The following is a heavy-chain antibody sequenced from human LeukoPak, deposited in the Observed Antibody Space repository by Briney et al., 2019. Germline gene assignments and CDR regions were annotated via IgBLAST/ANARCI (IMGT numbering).Heavy chain of an antibody. J-gene: IGHJ1*01. CDR3: ARAYGGNSQYFQH. V-gene: IGHV4-4*07. Sequence: PSETLSLTCTVSGGSIGTYYWSWIRQPAGKGLEWIGRVYTFGTTNYNPPLKSRVTMSVDTSKNNFSLKLSSVTAADTAVYYCARAYGGNSQYFQHWGQGTLVTVSS. D-gene: IGHD4-23*01. CDR2: VYTFGTT. CDR1: GGSIGTYY.